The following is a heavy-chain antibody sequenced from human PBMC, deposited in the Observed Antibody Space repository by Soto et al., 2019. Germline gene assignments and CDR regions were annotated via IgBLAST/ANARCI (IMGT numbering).Heavy chain of an antibody. CDR2: INHSGST. Sequence: QVQLQQWGAGLLKPSETLSLTCAVYGGSFSGYYWSWIRQPPGKGLEWIGEINHSGSTNYNPSLKSRDTISVDAYKNQFSLKLSSVTAADTAVYYCALKRVSDYGFDYWGQGTLVTVSS. V-gene: IGHV4-34*01. D-gene: IGHD4-17*01. CDR1: GGSFSGYY. J-gene: IGHJ4*02. CDR3: ALKRVSDYGFDY.